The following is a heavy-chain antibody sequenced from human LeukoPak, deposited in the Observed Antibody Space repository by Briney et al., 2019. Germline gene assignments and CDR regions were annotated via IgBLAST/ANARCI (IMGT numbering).Heavy chain of an antibody. CDR3: ATSLQGDYYYYGMDV. Sequence: SETLSLTCTVSGGSLTTYYWSWIRQPPGKGLEWIGYFYYSGGPNYNPSLKSRVTISADTSRNQFSLRLSSVTAADSAVYYCATSLQGDYYYYGMDVWGQGTTVTVSS. J-gene: IGHJ6*02. CDR1: GGSLTTYY. CDR2: FYYSGGP. V-gene: IGHV4-59*01.